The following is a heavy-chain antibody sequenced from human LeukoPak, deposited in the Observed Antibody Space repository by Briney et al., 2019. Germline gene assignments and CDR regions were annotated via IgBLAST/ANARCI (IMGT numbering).Heavy chain of an antibody. J-gene: IGHJ6*03. V-gene: IGHV4-38-2*02. CDR2: IYHSGST. CDR1: GYSLSSGYY. Sequence: PSETLSLTCTVSGYSLSSGYYWGWIRQPPGKGLEWIGSIYHSGSTYYNPSLKSRVTISVDTSKNQFSLKLSSVTAADTAVYYCAREDITMVRGVKSRYMDVWGKGTTVTVSS. CDR3: AREDITMVRGVKSRYMDV. D-gene: IGHD3-10*01.